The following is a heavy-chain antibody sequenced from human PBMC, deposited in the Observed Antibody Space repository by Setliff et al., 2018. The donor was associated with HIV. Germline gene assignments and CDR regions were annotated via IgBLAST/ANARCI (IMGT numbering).Heavy chain of an antibody. CDR2: IYYSVST. CDR3: ARGVADYDFWSGSGDYYYMDV. Sequence: PSETLSLTCTVSGGSMNSHYWSWIRQSPGRGLEWIGYIYYSVSTKYNPSLKSRVSMSIDTSKNQFSLKMSSVTAADTAVYYCARGVADYDFWSGSGDYYYMDVWGKGTTVTVSS. J-gene: IGHJ6*03. CDR1: GGSMNSHY. D-gene: IGHD3-3*01. V-gene: IGHV4-59*11.